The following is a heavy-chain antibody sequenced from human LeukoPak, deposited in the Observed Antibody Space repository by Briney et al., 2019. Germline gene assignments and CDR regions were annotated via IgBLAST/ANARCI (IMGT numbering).Heavy chain of an antibody. Sequence: PSETLSLTCTVSGGSISSYSDYWGWIRQPPGKGLEWIGSIYYSGSTYYSPSLKSRVTISLDTSKNQLSLKLSSVTAADTAVYYCATGRRGYNLYWFDPWGQGTLVTVSS. CDR3: ATGRRGYNLYWFDP. D-gene: IGHD5-18*01. V-gene: IGHV4-39*07. CDR2: IYYSGST. J-gene: IGHJ5*02. CDR1: GGSISSYSDY.